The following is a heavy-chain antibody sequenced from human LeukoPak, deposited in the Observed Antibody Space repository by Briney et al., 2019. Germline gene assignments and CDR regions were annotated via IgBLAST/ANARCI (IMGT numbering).Heavy chain of an antibody. V-gene: IGHV4-59*01. CDR3: ARGQKYRNGYTVTELGSGYFDY. Sequence: PSETLSLTCSVSGGSISSYYWSWIRQPPGKGLEWIGYIYYSGRTNNNPSLKSRVTISVDTSKNQFSLTLSSVTAADTAVYYCARGQKYRNGYTVTELGSGYFDYWGQGTLVTVSS. D-gene: IGHD5-18*01. CDR1: GGSISSYY. J-gene: IGHJ4*02. CDR2: IYYSGRT.